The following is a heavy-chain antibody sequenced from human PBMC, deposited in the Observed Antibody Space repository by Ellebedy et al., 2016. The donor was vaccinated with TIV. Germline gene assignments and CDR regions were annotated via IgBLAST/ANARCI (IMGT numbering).Heavy chain of an antibody. Sequence: GESLKIPCAASGFTFSSYGMPWVRQAPGRGLEWVAVISFDGSNKYYANSVRGRFSIFRDNSRDTLTLQMTSLGPDDTAVYYCAKDRSAVTPGYFDYWGQGTLVSVSS. J-gene: IGHJ4*02. V-gene: IGHV3-30*18. CDR2: ISFDGSNK. D-gene: IGHD4-17*01. CDR1: GFTFSSYG. CDR3: AKDRSAVTPGYFDY.